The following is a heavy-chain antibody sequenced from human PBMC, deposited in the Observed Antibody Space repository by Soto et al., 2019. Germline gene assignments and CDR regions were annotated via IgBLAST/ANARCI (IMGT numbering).Heavy chain of an antibody. CDR1: GGSISSGDYY. CDR3: VRGPQVWRYFDWVDY. J-gene: IGHJ4*02. D-gene: IGHD3-9*01. CDR2: IYHTGST. V-gene: IGHV4-31*03. Sequence: QVQLQESGPGLVKPSQTLSLTCTVSGGSISSGDYYWNWIRQHPGKGLEWIGYIYHTGSTYYNPSLMSRRSXSVAXSXHQFSLKLTSVTAADTAVYYCVRGPQVWRYFDWVDYWGPGTLVSVSS.